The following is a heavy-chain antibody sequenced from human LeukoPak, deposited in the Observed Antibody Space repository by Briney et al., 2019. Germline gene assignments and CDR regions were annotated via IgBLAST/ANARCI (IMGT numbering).Heavy chain of an antibody. V-gene: IGHV3-30*02. Sequence: GGSLRLSCAASGFTFSSYGMHWVRQAPGKGLDWVAFIRYDGSNKYYADSVKGRFSISRDNSKNTLYLQMNSLRAEDTAVYYCAKELYDSSGYYYFDYWGQGTLVTVSS. CDR1: GFTFSSYG. D-gene: IGHD3-22*01. CDR2: IRYDGSNK. J-gene: IGHJ4*02. CDR3: AKELYDSSGYYYFDY.